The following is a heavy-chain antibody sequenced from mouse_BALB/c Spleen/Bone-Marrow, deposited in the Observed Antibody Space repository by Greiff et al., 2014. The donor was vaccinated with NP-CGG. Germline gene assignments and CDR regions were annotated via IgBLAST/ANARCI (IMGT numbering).Heavy chain of an antibody. V-gene: IGHV5-4*02. J-gene: IGHJ4*01. Sequence: VQLKESGGGLVKPGGSLKPSCAASGFTFSDYYMYWVRQTPEKRLEWVATISDGGSYTYYPDSVKGRFTISRDNAKNNLYLQMSSLKSEDTAMYYCAREMAMDYWGQGTSVTVSS. CDR2: ISDGGSYT. CDR3: AREMAMDY. CDR1: GFTFSDYY.